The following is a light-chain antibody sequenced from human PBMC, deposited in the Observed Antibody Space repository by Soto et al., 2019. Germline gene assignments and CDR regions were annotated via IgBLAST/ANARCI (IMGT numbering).Light chain of an antibody. CDR2: RTS. V-gene: IGKV3-15*01. CDR3: QQYNNWPRAT. J-gene: IGKJ4*01. Sequence: EIVLTQSPGPLSLSPGERATLSCRASQSISSNLAWYQQKPGQAPRLLMFRTSSRATGFPARFSGSGSGTEFNLTISSLQSEDFGVYYCQQYNNWPRATFGGGTKVDIK. CDR1: QSISSN.